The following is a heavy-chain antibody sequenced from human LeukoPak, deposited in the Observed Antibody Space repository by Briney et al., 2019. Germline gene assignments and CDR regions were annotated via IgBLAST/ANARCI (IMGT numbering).Heavy chain of an antibody. J-gene: IGHJ6*02. CDR1: GFTFSSYS. CDR2: ISSSSSTI. CDR3: IPGDYGNYFYDMDV. Sequence: TGGSLRLSCAASGFTFSSYSMNWVRQAPGKGLEWVSKISSSSSTIDYADSVKGRFTISRDNSKNTLYLQMNSLKTEDTAVYHCIPGDYGNYFYDMDVRGQGTTVTVSS. V-gene: IGHV3-48*01. D-gene: IGHD4-17*01.